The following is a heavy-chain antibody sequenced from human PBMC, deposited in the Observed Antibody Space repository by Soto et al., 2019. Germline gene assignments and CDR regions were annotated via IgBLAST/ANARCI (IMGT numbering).Heavy chain of an antibody. Sequence: ASVKVSCKASGYTFTSYGISWVRQAPGQGLEWMGWISAYNGNTNYAQKLQGRVTMTTDTSTSTAYMELRSLRSDDTAVYYCARERDLYSSSSPWFDPWGQGTLVTVSS. CDR1: GYTFTSYG. CDR2: ISAYNGNT. J-gene: IGHJ5*02. CDR3: ARERDLYSSSSPWFDP. V-gene: IGHV1-18*01. D-gene: IGHD6-6*01.